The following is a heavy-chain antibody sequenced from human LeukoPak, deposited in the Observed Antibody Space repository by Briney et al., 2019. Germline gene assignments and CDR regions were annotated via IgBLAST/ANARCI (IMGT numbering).Heavy chain of an antibody. Sequence: GGSLRLSCAASGFTFSSYSMNWVRQAPGKGLEWVSSISSSSSSYIYYADSVKGRFTISRDNAKNSLYLQMNSLRAEDTAVYYCARTVEIVVVPDYMDVWGKGTTVTVSS. D-gene: IGHD2-2*03. CDR2: ISSSSSSYI. CDR1: GFTFSSYS. J-gene: IGHJ6*03. V-gene: IGHV3-21*01. CDR3: ARTVEIVVVPDYMDV.